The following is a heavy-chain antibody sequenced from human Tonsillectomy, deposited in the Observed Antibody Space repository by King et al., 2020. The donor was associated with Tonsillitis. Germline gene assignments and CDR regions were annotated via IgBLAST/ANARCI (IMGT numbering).Heavy chain of an antibody. CDR3: ASGEGFCSGGSCHSYYYYGMDV. Sequence: VQLVESGGGVVQPGRSQRLSCAASGFTFSTYAVNWVRQAPGKGLEWVAVISFDGSNKYYADSVKGRFTISRDNSKNTLYLQMDSLRPEGTAMYYCASGEGFCSGGSCHSYYYYGMDVWGQGTTVTVSS. D-gene: IGHD2-15*01. J-gene: IGHJ6*02. CDR1: GFTFSTYA. CDR2: ISFDGSNK. V-gene: IGHV3-30*04.